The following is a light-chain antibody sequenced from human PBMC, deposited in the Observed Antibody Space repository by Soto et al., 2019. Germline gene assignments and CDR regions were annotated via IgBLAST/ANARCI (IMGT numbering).Light chain of an antibody. CDR3: QQYYSTPPT. Sequence: DTVMTQSPDSLAVSLGERATINYKSSQSVLYSSNNKNYLAWYQQKPGQPPKLLIYWASTRESGVPDRFSGSGSGTDFTLTISSLQAEDVAVYYCQQYYSTPPTFGGGTKVEIK. V-gene: IGKV4-1*01. J-gene: IGKJ4*01. CDR2: WAS. CDR1: QSVLYSSNNKNY.